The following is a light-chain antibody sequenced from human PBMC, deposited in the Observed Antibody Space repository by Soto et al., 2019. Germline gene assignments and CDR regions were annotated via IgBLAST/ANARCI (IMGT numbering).Light chain of an antibody. Sequence: SVLTQPPSVSGAPGQRVTISCTGSSSNIGAGYDVHWYQQLPGTAPKLLIYGNSNRPSGVPDRFSGSKSGTSASLAITGLQAEAEADYYCQSYDSSLSGGVFGGGTQLTVL. V-gene: IGLV1-40*01. CDR3: QSYDSSLSGGV. CDR2: GNS. J-gene: IGLJ2*01. CDR1: SSNIGAGYD.